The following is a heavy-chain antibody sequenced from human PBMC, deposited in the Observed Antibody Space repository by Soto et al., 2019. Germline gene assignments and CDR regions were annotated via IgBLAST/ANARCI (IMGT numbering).Heavy chain of an antibody. CDR1: GFTFSSYG. V-gene: IGHV3-30*18. Sequence: HPGGSLRLSCAASGFTFSSYGMHWVRQAPGKGLEWVAVISYDGSNKYYADSVKGRFTISRDNSKNTLYLQMNSLRAEDTAVYYCAKDLVVVVPAAILGYYYGMDVWGQGTTVTVSS. J-gene: IGHJ6*02. CDR2: ISYDGSNK. D-gene: IGHD2-2*02. CDR3: AKDLVVVVPAAILGYYYGMDV.